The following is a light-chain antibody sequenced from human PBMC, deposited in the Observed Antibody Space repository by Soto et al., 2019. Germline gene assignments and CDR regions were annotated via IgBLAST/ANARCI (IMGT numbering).Light chain of an antibody. V-gene: IGLV2-14*01. Sequence: QSALTQPASVSGAPGQWITISCTGTSSDVGGHNYVSWYQQHPGKAPKLMIYEVNNPPSRVSNRFSGSKSGNTASLTISGLQAEDEADYYCSSYTRSRTSYVFGTGTKLTVL. CDR3: SSYTRSRTSYV. CDR1: SSDVGGHNY. CDR2: EVN. J-gene: IGLJ1*01.